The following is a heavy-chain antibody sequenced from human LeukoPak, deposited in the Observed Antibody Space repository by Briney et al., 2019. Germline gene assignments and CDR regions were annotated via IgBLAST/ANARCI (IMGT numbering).Heavy chain of an antibody. V-gene: IGHV4-39*07. Sequence: PSETLSLTCTVSGGSISSSSYYWGWIRQPPGKGLEWIGSIYYSGSTYYNPSLKSRVTISVDTSKNQFSLKLSSVTAADTAVYYCAVDTAMATDWGQGTLVTVSS. J-gene: IGHJ4*02. CDR1: GGSISSSSYY. CDR3: AVDTAMATD. D-gene: IGHD5-18*01. CDR2: IYYSGST.